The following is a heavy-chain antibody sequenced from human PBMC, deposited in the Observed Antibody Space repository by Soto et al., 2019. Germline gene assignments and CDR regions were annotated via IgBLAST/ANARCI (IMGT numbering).Heavy chain of an antibody. Sequence: SETLSLTCAVYGGSFSGYYWSWIRQPPGKGLEWIGEINHSGSTNYNPSLKSRVTISVDTSKNQFSLKLSSVTAADTAVYYCARGRGSQWRKQYGMDVWGQGTTVTVSS. CDR1: GGSFSGYY. CDR2: INHSGST. CDR3: ARGRGSQWRKQYGMDV. V-gene: IGHV4-34*01. D-gene: IGHD6-19*01. J-gene: IGHJ6*02.